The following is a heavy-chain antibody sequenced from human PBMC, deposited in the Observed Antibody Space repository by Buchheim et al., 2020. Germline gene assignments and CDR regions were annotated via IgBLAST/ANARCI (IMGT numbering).Heavy chain of an antibody. CDR2: IKQDGSEK. V-gene: IGHV3-7*01. D-gene: IGHD4-11*01. CDR3: VRTSSTVRAYYYEMDV. CDR1: GFMFSTYW. J-gene: IGHJ6*02. Sequence: EVQLVESGGVLVQPGGSLRLSCAASGFMFSTYWMSWVRQAPGKGLEWVANIKQDGSEKNYVDTVEGRFTISRDNAKNSLDLQMNSLGIEDTGVYFCVRTSSTVRAYYYEMDVWGQGTT.